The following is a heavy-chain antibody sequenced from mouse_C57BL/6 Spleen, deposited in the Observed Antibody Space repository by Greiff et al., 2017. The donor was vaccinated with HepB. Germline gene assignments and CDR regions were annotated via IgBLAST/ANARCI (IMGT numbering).Heavy chain of an antibody. J-gene: IGHJ3*01. CDR3: ARGGRRGGFGFAY. Sequence: EVQLQQSGPELVKPGASVKISCKASGYTFTDYYMNWVKQSHGKSLEWIGDINPNNGGTSYNQKFKGKATLTVDKSSSTAYMELRSLTSEDSAVYYCARGGRRGGFGFAYWGQGTLVTVSA. V-gene: IGHV1-26*01. CDR2: INPNNGGT. CDR1: GYTFTDYY.